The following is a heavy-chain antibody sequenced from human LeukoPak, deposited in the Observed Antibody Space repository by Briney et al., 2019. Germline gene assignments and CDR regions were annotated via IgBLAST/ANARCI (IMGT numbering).Heavy chain of an antibody. Sequence: PGGSLRLPCAASGFTFDDYAMHWVRQAPGKGLEWVSLISWDGDTTYYADSVKGRFTISRDNSKNSLYLLMNSLTTEDTALYYCAKARGLIGGAFDIWGRGTMVTVSS. CDR2: ISWDGDTT. CDR3: AKARGLIGGAFDI. J-gene: IGHJ3*02. D-gene: IGHD3-22*01. CDR1: GFTFDDYA. V-gene: IGHV3-43*01.